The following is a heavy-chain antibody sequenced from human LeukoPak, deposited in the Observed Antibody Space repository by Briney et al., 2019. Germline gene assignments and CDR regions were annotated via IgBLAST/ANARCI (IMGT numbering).Heavy chain of an antibody. CDR3: ARDPGYGLGVDYGDY. D-gene: IGHD3-10*01. CDR1: GFTVSGNY. V-gene: IGHV3-66*01. Sequence: PGGSLRLSCAASGFTVSGNYMSWVRQAPGKGLVWLSVIHRGGNTYYADSVKGRFTISRDSSKNTVFLQMDSLRAEDTAVYYCARDPGYGLGVDYGDYWGQGTLVTVSS. CDR2: IHRGGNT. J-gene: IGHJ4*02.